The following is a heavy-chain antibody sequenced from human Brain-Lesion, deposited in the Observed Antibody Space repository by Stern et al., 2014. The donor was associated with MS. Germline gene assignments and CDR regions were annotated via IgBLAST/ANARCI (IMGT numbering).Heavy chain of an antibody. D-gene: IGHD3-3*01. V-gene: IGHV1-24*01. Sequence: QLVQSGAEVKKPGASVKVSCKVSGYTLTELSMHWVRQAPGKGLEWMGGFDPEDGETIYTQKFQGRVTMTEDTSTDTAYMELSSLRSEDTAVYYCATDRDDFRSGYSAPTKGYGLDVWGQGTTVTVTS. CDR2: FDPEDGET. J-gene: IGHJ6*02. CDR3: ATDRDDFRSGYSAPTKGYGLDV. CDR1: GYTLTELS.